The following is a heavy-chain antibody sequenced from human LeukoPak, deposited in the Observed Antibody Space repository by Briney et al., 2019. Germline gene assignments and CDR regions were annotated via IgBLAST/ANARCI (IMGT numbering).Heavy chain of an antibody. J-gene: IGHJ6*03. V-gene: IGHV3-21*01. CDR3: ARDDSVDQLLSNYYYYYMDV. Sequence: PGGSLRLSCAASGFTFSSYSMNWVRQAPGKGLEWVSSISSSSSYIYYADSVKGRFTISRDNAKNSLYLQMNSLRAEDTAVYYCARDDSVDQLLSNYYYYYMDVWGKGTTVTVSS. D-gene: IGHD2-2*01. CDR2: ISSSSSYI. CDR1: GFTFSSYS.